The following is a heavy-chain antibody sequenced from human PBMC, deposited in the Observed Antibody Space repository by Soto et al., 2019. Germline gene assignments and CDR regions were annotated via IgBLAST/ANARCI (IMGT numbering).Heavy chain of an antibody. CDR3: ARGPLVGATPGWGFDP. CDR2: ISSSGGSI. J-gene: IGHJ5*02. Sequence: GGSLRLSCSASGFTFSSYGMHWVRQAPGKGLEYVSGISSSGGSIYYADSVKGRFTISRDNSKNTLYLQMNSLRAEDTAVYYCARGPLVGATPGWGFDPWGQGTLVTVSS. V-gene: IGHV3-64*04. CDR1: GFTFSSYG. D-gene: IGHD1-26*01.